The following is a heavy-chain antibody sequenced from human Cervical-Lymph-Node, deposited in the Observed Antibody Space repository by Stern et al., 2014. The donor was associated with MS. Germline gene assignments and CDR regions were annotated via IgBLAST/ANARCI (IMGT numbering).Heavy chain of an antibody. CDR2: ISSSGTAL. CDR3: ARRRSNGFYNF. CDR1: GFTFSDYY. Sequence: VQLLESGGGLVKPGGSLRLSCAASGFTFSDYYMSWIRQAPGKGLEWISYISSSGTALYYADSVKGRFTISRDNAKNSLYLQMKSLRGEDTAVYYCARRRSNGFYNFWGQGTLVTVSS. V-gene: IGHV3-11*01. D-gene: IGHD3-22*01. J-gene: IGHJ4*02.